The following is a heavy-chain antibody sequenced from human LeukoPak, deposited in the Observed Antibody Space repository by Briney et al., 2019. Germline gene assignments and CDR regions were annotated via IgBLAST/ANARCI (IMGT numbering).Heavy chain of an antibody. CDR1: GGTFSSYA. CDR2: IIPILGIA. V-gene: IGHV1-69*04. CDR3: AREQVDCSGGSCPNWFDP. Sequence: GASVKVSCKASGGTFSSYAISWVRQAPGQGLEWMGRIIPILGIANCAQKFQGRVTITADKSTSTAYMELSSLRSEDTAVYYCAREQVDCSGGSCPNWFDPWGQGTLVTVSS. J-gene: IGHJ5*02. D-gene: IGHD2-15*01.